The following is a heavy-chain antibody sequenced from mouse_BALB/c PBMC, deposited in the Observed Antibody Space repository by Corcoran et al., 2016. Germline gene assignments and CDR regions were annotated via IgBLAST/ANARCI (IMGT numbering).Heavy chain of an antibody. CDR3: AREVPGGYPFDY. CDR2: IYPYNDDT. J-gene: IGHJ2*01. V-gene: IGHV1S136*01. CDR1: GYTFTTYV. D-gene: IGHD2-2*01. Sequence: EVQLQQSGPELVKPGASVKMSCKASGYTFTTYVMHGVKQKPGQGLEWSGYIYPYNDDTKYNEEFKGKATLTSDKSSNTAYMDLRSLTSEDSAVYYCAREVPGGYPFDYWGQGTTLTVSS.